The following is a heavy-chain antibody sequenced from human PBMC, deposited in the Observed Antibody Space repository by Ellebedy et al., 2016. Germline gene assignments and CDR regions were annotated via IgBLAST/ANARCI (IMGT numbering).Heavy chain of an antibody. Sequence: GGSLRLSXAAAGIPFTTYSMFWIRQAPGKGLEWVATISAGGDNTFFADSVKGRFTISRDNSKNTLYLQMNNLRVEDTALYYCRQGHYFDQWGQGTLVTVSS. V-gene: IGHV3-23*01. CDR3: RQGHYFDQ. CDR1: GIPFTTYS. CDR2: ISAGGDNT. J-gene: IGHJ4*02.